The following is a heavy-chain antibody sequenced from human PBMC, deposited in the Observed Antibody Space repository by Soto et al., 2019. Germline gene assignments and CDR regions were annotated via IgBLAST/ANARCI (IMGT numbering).Heavy chain of an antibody. J-gene: IGHJ6*02. CDR2: INAGNGNT. CDR3: ARDQWDNWNYGFSEGMDV. Sequence: GASVKVSCKASGYTFTSYAMHWVRQAPGQRLEWMGWINAGNGNTKYSQKFQGRVTITRDTSASTAYMELSSLRSEDTAVYYCARDQWDNWNYGFSEGMDVWGQGTTVTVSS. CDR1: GYTFTSYA. V-gene: IGHV1-3*01. D-gene: IGHD1-7*01.